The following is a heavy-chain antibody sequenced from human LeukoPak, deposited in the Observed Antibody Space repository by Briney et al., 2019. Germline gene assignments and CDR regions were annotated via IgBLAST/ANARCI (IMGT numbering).Heavy chain of an antibody. Sequence: PGGSLRLSCAASGFTFSSYAMHWVRQAPGKGLEWVAVISYDGSNKYYADSVKGRFTISRDNSKNTLYLQMNSLRAEDTAVYYCARVFVEWELLWGYFDYWGRGTLVTVSS. CDR1: GFTFSSYA. J-gene: IGHJ4*02. CDR2: ISYDGSNK. CDR3: ARVFVEWELLWGYFDY. D-gene: IGHD1-26*01. V-gene: IGHV3-30-3*01.